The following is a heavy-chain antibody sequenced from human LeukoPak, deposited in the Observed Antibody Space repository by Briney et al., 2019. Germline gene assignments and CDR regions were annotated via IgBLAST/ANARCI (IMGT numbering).Heavy chain of an antibody. J-gene: IGHJ3*02. V-gene: IGHV3-21*01. D-gene: IGHD3-3*01. Sequence: GGSLRLSCAASGFTFSSYSMNWVRQAPGKGLEWVSSISSSSSYIYYADSVKGRFTISRDNAKNSLYLQMNSLRAEDTAVYYCARVSGSVYAFDIWGQGTMVTVSS. CDR2: ISSSSSYI. CDR3: ARVSGSVYAFDI. CDR1: GFTFSSYS.